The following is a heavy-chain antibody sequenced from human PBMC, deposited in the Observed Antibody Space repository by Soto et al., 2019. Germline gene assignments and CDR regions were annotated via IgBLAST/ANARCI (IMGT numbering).Heavy chain of an antibody. CDR1: GFTFSSYW. CDR2: IKQDGSEK. Sequence: QPGGSLRLSCAASGFTFSSYWMSWVRQAPGKGLEWVANIKQDGSEKYYVDSVKGRFTISRDNAKNSLYLQMNSLRAEDTAVYYCARDQQVADYGPAAFDIWGQGTMVTVSS. J-gene: IGHJ3*02. D-gene: IGHD4-17*01. CDR3: ARDQQVADYGPAAFDI. V-gene: IGHV3-7*01.